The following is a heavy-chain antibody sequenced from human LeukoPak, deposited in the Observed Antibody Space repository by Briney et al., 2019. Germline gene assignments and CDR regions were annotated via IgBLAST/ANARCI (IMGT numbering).Heavy chain of an antibody. J-gene: IGHJ3*02. CDR2: IYYTGST. D-gene: IGHD4-17*01. CDR1: GGSISSYY. CDR3: ASAVTTYALDI. Sequence: SETLSLTCTVSGGSISSYYWSWLRQPPGKGLEWIGYIYYTGSTSSNPSLKSRVTISVDTSKNQFSLKLSSVTAADTAVYYCASAVTTYALDIWGQGTMVTVSP. V-gene: IGHV4-59*01.